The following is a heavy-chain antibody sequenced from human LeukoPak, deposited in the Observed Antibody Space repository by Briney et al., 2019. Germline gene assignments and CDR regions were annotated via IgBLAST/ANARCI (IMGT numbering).Heavy chain of an antibody. CDR1: GYTFTSYD. J-gene: IGHJ5*02. D-gene: IGHD1-1*01. CDR2: MNPNSGNT. Sequence: ASVKVSCXASGYTFTSYDINWVRQATGQGLEWMGWMNPNSGNTGYAQKFQGRVTMTRNTSISTAYMELSSLRSEDTAVYYCARGSIWNGGFDPWGQGTLVTVSS. V-gene: IGHV1-8*01. CDR3: ARGSIWNGGFDP.